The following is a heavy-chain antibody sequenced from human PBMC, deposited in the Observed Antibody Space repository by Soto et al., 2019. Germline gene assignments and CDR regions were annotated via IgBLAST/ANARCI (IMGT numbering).Heavy chain of an antibody. CDR1: GYTFTSYD. CDR2: MNPNSGNT. CDR3: ARGRVHSSGWYGDY. D-gene: IGHD6-19*01. J-gene: IGHJ4*02. Sequence: QVQLVQSGAEVKKPGASVKVSCKASGYTFTSYDINWVRQATGQGLEWMGWMNPNSGNTGYAQKFKGRVTMTRNTSIRTAYMELSSLRSEDTAVYYCARGRVHSSGWYGDYWGLGTLVTVSS. V-gene: IGHV1-8*01.